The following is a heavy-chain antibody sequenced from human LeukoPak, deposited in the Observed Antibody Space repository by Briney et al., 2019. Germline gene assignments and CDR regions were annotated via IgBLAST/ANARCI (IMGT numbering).Heavy chain of an antibody. CDR2: IKEDGSEK. CDR1: GFTFSSYW. V-gene: IGHV3-7*03. Sequence: GGSLRLSCAVSGFTFSSYWMSWVRQAPGKGLEWVANIKEDGSEKNYVDSVRGRFAISRDNAKNPLYLQMNSLRAEDTAVFYCTRDYRGTFDYWGQGTLVTVSS. CDR3: TRDYRGTFDY. D-gene: IGHD1-26*01. J-gene: IGHJ4*02.